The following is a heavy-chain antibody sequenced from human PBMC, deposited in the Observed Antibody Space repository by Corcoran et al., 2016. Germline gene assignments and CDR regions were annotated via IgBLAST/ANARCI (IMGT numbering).Heavy chain of an antibody. J-gene: IGHJ6*02. CDR2: IKQDGSEK. CDR1: GFTFSSYW. CDR3: ARGDGDRGPGLYYSYYGMDV. Sequence: EVQLVESGGGLVQPGGSLRLSCAASGFTFSSYWMSWVRQAPGKGLEWVANIKQDGSEKYYVDSVKGRFTISRDNAKNSLYLQMNSLRAEDTVVYYCARGDGDRGPGLYYSYYGMDVWGQGTTVTVSS. V-gene: IGHV3-7*01. D-gene: IGHD4-17*01.